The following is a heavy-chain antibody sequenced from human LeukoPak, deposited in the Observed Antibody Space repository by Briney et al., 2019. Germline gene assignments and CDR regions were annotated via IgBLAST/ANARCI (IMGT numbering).Heavy chain of an antibody. V-gene: IGHV3-21*01. CDR1: GFTFSNSA. Sequence: PGGSLRLSCAASGFTFSNSAMNWVRQAPGKGLEWVSSINDVGSHIYYADSVRGRFTISRDNAKTSVYLQMNNLRPEDTAVYYCARDATYYLRYGYFDCWGHGTPVTVSS. CDR2: INDVGSHI. J-gene: IGHJ4*01. D-gene: IGHD5/OR15-5a*01. CDR3: ARDATYYLRYGYFDC.